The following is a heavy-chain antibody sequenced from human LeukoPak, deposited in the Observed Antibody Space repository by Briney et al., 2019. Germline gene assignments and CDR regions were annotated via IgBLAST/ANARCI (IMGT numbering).Heavy chain of an antibody. J-gene: IGHJ4*02. CDR2: ISYDGSNK. V-gene: IGHV3-30*18. Sequence: GGSLKLSCAASGFTFSSYGMHWVRQAPGKGLEWVAVISYDGSNKYYADSVKGRFTISRDNSKNTLYLQMNSLRAEDTAVYYCAKERGGDTAMVNDYWGQGTLVTVSS. CDR3: AKERGGDTAMVNDY. CDR1: GFTFSSYG. D-gene: IGHD5-18*01.